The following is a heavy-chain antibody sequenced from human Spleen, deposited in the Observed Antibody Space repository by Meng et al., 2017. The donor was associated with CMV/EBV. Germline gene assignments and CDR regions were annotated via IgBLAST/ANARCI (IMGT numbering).Heavy chain of an antibody. V-gene: IGHV4-39*07. J-gene: IGHJ4*02. Sequence: SETLSLTCTVSGGSISSSSYYWGWIRQPPGKGLEWIGSIYYSGSTYYNPSLKSRVTISVDTSKNQFSLKPSSVTAADTAVYYCAREGGGSSSIEGTVNFDYWGQGTLVTVYS. CDR1: GGSISSSSYY. CDR2: IYYSGST. CDR3: AREGGGSSSIEGTVNFDY. D-gene: IGHD6-6*01.